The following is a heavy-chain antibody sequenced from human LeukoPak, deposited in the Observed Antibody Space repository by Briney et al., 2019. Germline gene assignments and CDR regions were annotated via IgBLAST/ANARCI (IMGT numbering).Heavy chain of an antibody. CDR1: GYTFTSCD. CDR3: TRGSSGRRDN. D-gene: IGHD6-19*01. V-gene: IGHV1-8*01. Sequence: ASVKVSCKASGYTFTSCDINWVRQATGQGPEWMGWMNPNSGNTGYGQSFQGRITMTRDISIGTAYMELSNLTSEDTAIYYCTRGSSGRRDNWGQGTLVTVSA. J-gene: IGHJ4*02. CDR2: MNPNSGNT.